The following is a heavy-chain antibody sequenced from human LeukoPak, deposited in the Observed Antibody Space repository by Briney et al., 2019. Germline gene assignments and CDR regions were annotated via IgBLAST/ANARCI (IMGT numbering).Heavy chain of an antibody. D-gene: IGHD2-2*01. Sequence: GGSLRLSCAASGFTFSDYRMNWVRQAPGKGLEWISYISNDLTTIHYAASVKGRFTISRDNARNSLYLQMNSLRAEDTAVYYCAKDRIVVVPAAPYGMDVWGQGTTVTVSS. J-gene: IGHJ6*02. V-gene: IGHV3-48*04. CDR2: ISNDLTTI. CDR3: AKDRIVVVPAAPYGMDV. CDR1: GFTFSDYR.